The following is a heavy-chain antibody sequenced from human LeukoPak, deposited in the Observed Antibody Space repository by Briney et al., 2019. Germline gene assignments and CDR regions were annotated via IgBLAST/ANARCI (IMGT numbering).Heavy chain of an antibody. D-gene: IGHD4-17*01. Sequence: ASVKVSCKASGGTFSSYAISWVRQAPGQGLEWMGGIIAILGKANYEQKFQGRVTITADESTSTAYMELSSLRSEDTAVYYCARPGDGDYREPCVGSGKCPFDIWGQGTMVTVSS. CDR2: IIAILGKA. V-gene: IGHV1-69*13. J-gene: IGHJ3*02. CDR3: ARPGDGDYREPCVGSGKCPFDI. CDR1: GGTFSSYA.